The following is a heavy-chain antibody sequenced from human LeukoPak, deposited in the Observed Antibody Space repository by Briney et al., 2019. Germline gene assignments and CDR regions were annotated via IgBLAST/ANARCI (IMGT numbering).Heavy chain of an antibody. CDR1: GFTFSSYA. CDR2: ISYDGSNK. D-gene: IGHD3-3*01. CDR3: ARVGLRSTYYFDY. V-gene: IGHV3-30*04. Sequence: PGRSLRLSCAASGFTFSSYAMHWVRQAPGKGLEWVEVISYDGSNKYYADSVKGRFTISRDNSKNTLYLQMNSLRAEDTAVYYCARVGLRSTYYFDYWGQGTLVTVSS. J-gene: IGHJ4*02.